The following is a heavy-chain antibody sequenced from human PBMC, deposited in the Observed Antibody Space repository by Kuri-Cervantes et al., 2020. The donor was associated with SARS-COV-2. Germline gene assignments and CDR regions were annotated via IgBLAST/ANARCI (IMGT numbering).Heavy chain of an antibody. J-gene: IGHJ2*01. D-gene: IGHD1-7*01. CDR1: GDSVSSNSAA. CDR3: ASDPETSWYFDL. Sequence: ERLSPTCVMSGDSVSSNSAAWNWIRQSPSRGLEWLGRTYYRSKWYNDYAVSVKSRITINPDTSKNQFSLQLNSVTPEDTAVYYCASDPETSWYFDLWGRGTLVTVSS. V-gene: IGHV6-1*01. CDR2: TYYRSKWYN.